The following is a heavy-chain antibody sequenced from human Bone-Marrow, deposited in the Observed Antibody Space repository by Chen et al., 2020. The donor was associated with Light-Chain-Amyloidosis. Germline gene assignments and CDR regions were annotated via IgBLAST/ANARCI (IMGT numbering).Heavy chain of an antibody. J-gene: IGHJ6*03. V-gene: IGHV4-30-4*01. CDR2: IYHSGSI. CDR1: GGSIRSGDYY. Sequence: QVQLQESGPGLVKPSQTLSLTCTVSGGSIRSGDYYWSWLRQPPGKGLQWIGYIYHSGSINHNPSLNSRVTMSVDTSRNQFSLKLKSVTAADTAVYYCAREVAANYNFYMDVWGKGTTVIVSS. D-gene: IGHD6-25*01. CDR3: AREVAANYNFYMDV.